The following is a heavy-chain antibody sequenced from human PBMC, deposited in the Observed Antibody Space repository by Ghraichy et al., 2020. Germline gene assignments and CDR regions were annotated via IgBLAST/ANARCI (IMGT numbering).Heavy chain of an antibody. V-gene: IGHV3-30*18. D-gene: IGHD3-22*01. Sequence: GESLNISCAASGFTFSKYGMHLVRQAPGKGLEWVAVISYDGSNKKYAESGRFTISRDNSKNTLYLQKNSLRAEDTAVYYCAKERDTSGYYSFRGDYYGMDVWGQGTTVTLSS. CDR2: ISYDGSNK. J-gene: IGHJ6*02. CDR3: AKERDTSGYYSFRGDYYGMDV. CDR1: GFTFSKYG.